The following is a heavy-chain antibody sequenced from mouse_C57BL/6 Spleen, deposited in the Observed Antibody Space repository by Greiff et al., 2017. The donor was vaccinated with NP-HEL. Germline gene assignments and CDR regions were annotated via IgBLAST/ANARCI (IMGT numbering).Heavy chain of an antibody. V-gene: IGHV1-55*01. Sequence: QVQLQQPGAELVKPGASVKMSCKASGYTFTSYWITWVKQRPGQGLEWIGDIYPGSGSTNYNEKFKSKATLTVDTSSSTAYMQLSSLTSEDSAVYYCARGGSNYGYFVYWGQGTTLTVSS. D-gene: IGHD2-5*01. CDR1: GYTFTSYW. CDR3: ARGGSNYGYFVY. CDR2: IYPGSGST. J-gene: IGHJ2*01.